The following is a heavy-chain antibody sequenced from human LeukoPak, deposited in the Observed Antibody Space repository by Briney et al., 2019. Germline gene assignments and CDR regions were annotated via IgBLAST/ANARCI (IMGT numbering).Heavy chain of an antibody. D-gene: IGHD3-10*01. CDR3: ARGQGVRGPSGYYYYYMDV. CDR1: GYTFTNYA. CDR2: INVGNGNT. Sequence: VAPVKVSCKASGYTFTNYAMHWVRQAPGQRLEWMGWINVGNGNTKYSQEFLGRVTITRDTSASTAYMELSSLRSEDMAVYYCARGQGVRGPSGYYYYYMDVWGKGTTVTVSS. J-gene: IGHJ6*03. V-gene: IGHV1-3*03.